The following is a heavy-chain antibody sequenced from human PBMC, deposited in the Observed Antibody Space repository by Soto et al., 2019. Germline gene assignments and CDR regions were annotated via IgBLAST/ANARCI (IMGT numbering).Heavy chain of an antibody. CDR1: GYTFTSYG. J-gene: IGHJ1*01. D-gene: IGHD2-15*01. CDR3: ARTTPCSGGSRYPEYFQH. Sequence: QVQLVQSGAEVKKPGASVKVSCKASGYTFTSYGISWVRQDPGQGLEWMGWLSAYNGNTNYAQKLQGRVTMTTDTSTSTAYMELRSLRSADTAVYYCARTTPCSGGSRYPEYFQHWGQGTLVTVSS. V-gene: IGHV1-18*01. CDR2: LSAYNGNT.